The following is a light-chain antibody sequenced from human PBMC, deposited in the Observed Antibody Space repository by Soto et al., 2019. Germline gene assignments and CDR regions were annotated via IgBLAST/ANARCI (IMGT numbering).Light chain of an antibody. CDR1: QSVSSY. Sequence: EIVLTQSPATLSLSPGERATLPCRASQSVSSYLAWYQQKPGQAPRLLIYDASNRATGIPARFSGSGSGTDFTLTISSLEPEDFAVYYCQQRSNWPLTFGGGTKVEIE. V-gene: IGKV3-11*01. J-gene: IGKJ4*01. CDR2: DAS. CDR3: QQRSNWPLT.